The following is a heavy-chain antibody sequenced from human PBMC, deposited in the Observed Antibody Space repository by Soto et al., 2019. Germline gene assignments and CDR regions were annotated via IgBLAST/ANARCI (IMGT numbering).Heavy chain of an antibody. CDR1: GYAFDNYG. V-gene: IGHV1-18*01. J-gene: IGHJ4*02. CDR2: ISNYNGNT. Sequence: ASVKVSCKASGYAFDNYGISWVRQAPGQGPEWMGWISNYNGNTNYAQNFLGRVTLTTDRSKNTLFLQMDGLRKEDTAMYYCAKDMLSFNGYDYIFDSWGQGTQVTVSS. D-gene: IGHD1-1*01. CDR3: AKDMLSFNGYDYIFDS.